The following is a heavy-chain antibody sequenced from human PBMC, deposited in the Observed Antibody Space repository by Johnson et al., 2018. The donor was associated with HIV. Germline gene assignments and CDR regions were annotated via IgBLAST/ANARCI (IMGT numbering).Heavy chain of an antibody. V-gene: IGHV3-30-3*01. J-gene: IGHJ3*02. CDR2: ISYDGSNK. CDR1: GFTFSSYA. D-gene: IGHD3-22*01. CDR3: ARERNMIVVDDDAFDI. Sequence: QVQLVESGGGVVQPGRSLRLSCAASGFTFSSYAMHWVRQAPGKGLEWVAVISYDGSNKYYADSVKGRFTISRDNSKKTLYLQMNSLRAEDTAVYYCARERNMIVVDDDAFDIWGQGTMVTVSS.